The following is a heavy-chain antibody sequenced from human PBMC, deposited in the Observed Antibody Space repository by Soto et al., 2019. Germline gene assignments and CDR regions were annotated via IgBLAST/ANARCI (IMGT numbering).Heavy chain of an antibody. CDR3: AREGITVTTSAYNWFDP. CDR1: GGSFSGYY. V-gene: IGHV4-34*01. CDR2: INHSGST. J-gene: IGHJ5*02. Sequence: SETLSLTCAVYGGSFSGYYWSWIRQPPGKGLEWIGEINHSGSTNYNPSLKSRVTISVDTSKNQFSLELSSLRSEDTAVYYCAREGITVTTSAYNWFDPWGQGTLVTVLS. D-gene: IGHD4-4*01.